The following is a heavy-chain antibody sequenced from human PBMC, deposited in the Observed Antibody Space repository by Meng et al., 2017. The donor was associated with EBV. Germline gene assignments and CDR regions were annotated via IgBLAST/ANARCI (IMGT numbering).Heavy chain of an antibody. J-gene: IGHJ4*02. CDR1: GYAFTSYI. D-gene: IGHD2-21*01. Sequence: QVQLVQSGAEVKNPGASVKVSCKASGYAFTSYILHWVRQAPGQRLEWMGWINVGVGYTKYSQKFQGRVTISSDTSATTGYMELSSLRSEGTAVYYCVRGPPVGVPGPGDYWGQGTLVTVSS. V-gene: IGHV1-3*01. CDR2: INVGVGYT. CDR3: VRGPPVGVPGPGDY.